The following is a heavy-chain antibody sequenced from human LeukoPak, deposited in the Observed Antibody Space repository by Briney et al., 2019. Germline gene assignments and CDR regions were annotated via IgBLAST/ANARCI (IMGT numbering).Heavy chain of an antibody. D-gene: IGHD3-9*01. J-gene: IGHJ4*02. CDR1: GYTFTGYY. CDR3: ARVMYYDILTGYRDY. V-gene: IGHV1-2*02. CDR2: INPNSGGT. Sequence: APVKVSCKASGYTFTGYYMHWVRQAPGQGLEWMGWINPNSGGTNYAQKFQGRVTMTRDTSISTAYMELSRLRSDDTAVYYCARVMYYDILTGYRDYWGQGTLVTVSS.